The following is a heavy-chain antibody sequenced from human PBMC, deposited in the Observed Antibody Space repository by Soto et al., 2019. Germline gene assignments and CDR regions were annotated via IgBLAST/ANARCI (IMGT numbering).Heavy chain of an antibody. CDR1: GYTFTSYD. V-gene: IGHV1-8*01. CDR2: LKPNSGDT. D-gene: IGHD1-20*01. Sequence: ASVKVSCKASGYTFTSYDINWVRQATGQGLEWMGWLKPNSGDTGYAQNFQGRVTLTTDTSTSTAYMELTTLRSDDTAVYFCARAYNWNELYYFDYWGQGSLVTVSS. J-gene: IGHJ4*02. CDR3: ARAYNWNELYYFDY.